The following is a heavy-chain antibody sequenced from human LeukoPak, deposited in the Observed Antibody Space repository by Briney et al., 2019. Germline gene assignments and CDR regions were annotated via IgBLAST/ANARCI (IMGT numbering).Heavy chain of an antibody. J-gene: IGHJ4*02. D-gene: IGHD6-19*01. V-gene: IGHV4-61*09. Sequence: SQTLSLTCTVSGGSMTSGSYYWNWIRQSAGKGLEWLGHVYTTGSTSYNPSLRSRVTISVDMSKNQFSLKLTSMTATDTAVYYCAREVAGTPWIDYWGQGTLVTVSS. CDR2: VYTTGST. CDR3: AREVAGTPWIDY. CDR1: GGSMTSGSYY.